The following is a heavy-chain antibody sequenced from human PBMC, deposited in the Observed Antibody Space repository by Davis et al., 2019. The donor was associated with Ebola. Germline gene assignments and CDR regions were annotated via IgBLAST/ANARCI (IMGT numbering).Heavy chain of an antibody. CDR1: GASLSGYD. D-gene: IGHD6-13*01. V-gene: IGHV4-34*01. CDR2: INHSGST. J-gene: IGHJ5*02. CDR3: ARHRYSSSWYSITNWFDP. Sequence: MPSETLSLTCAVYGASLSGYDWSWIRQPPGKGLEWMGEINHSGSTNYNPSLKSRVTISVDTSKNQFSLKLSSVTAADTAVYYCARHRYSSSWYSITNWFDPWGQGILVTVSS.